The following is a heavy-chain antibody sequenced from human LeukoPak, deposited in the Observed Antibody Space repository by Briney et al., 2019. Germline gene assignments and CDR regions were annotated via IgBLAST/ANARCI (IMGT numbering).Heavy chain of an antibody. Sequence: PSETLSLTCTVSGGSISSYYWSWIRQPPGKGLEWIGYMHYSGSTNYNPSLKSRVTISVDTSKNQFSLKLSSVTAADTAVYYCARNGGSYSFDYWGQGTLVTVSS. D-gene: IGHD1-26*01. CDR2: MHYSGST. V-gene: IGHV4-59*01. CDR1: GGSISSYY. J-gene: IGHJ4*02. CDR3: ARNGGSYSFDY.